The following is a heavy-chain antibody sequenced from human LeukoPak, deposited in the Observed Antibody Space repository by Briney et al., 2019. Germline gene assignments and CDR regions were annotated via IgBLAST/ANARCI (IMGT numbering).Heavy chain of an antibody. CDR1: GGSISSSSYY. D-gene: IGHD2-2*01. V-gene: IGHV4-39*01. Sequence: PSETLSLTCTVSGGSISSSSYYWGWIRQPPGKGLEWIGSIYYSGSTYYNPSLKSRVTISVDTPKNQFSLKLSSVTAADTAVYYCAILTGRTTGFDYWGQGTLVTVSS. CDR2: IYYSGST. CDR3: AILTGRTTGFDY. J-gene: IGHJ4*02.